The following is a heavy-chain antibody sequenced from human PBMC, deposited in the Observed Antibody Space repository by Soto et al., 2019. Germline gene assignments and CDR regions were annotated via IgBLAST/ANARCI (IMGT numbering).Heavy chain of an antibody. CDR3: AKDDGTFFYDTSGYPLDY. D-gene: IGHD3-22*01. Sequence: GGTLRLSCAASGFTFSNYAMHWVPQAPGKGLEWVAIIAYDGTNTHYADSVTGRFTISRENSKNTLYLQMNSLRDQDTAVYYCAKDDGTFFYDTSGYPLDYCGQRTLVTVSS. CDR2: IAYDGTNT. J-gene: IGHJ4*02. V-gene: IGHV3-30*18. CDR1: GFTFSNYA.